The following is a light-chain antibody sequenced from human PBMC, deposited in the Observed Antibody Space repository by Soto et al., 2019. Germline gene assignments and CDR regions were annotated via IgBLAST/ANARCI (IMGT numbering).Light chain of an antibody. CDR3: SSYTSSSTHYV. CDR1: SSDVGGYNY. CDR2: EVR. J-gene: IGLJ1*01. V-gene: IGLV2-14*01. Sequence: QSALTQPASVSGSPGQSITISCTGTSSDVGGYNYVSWYQQHPGKAPKLMIYEVRNRPSGVSNRFSGSKSGNTASLTISGLQAEDEADYYCSSYTSSSTHYVFGTGTKLTVL.